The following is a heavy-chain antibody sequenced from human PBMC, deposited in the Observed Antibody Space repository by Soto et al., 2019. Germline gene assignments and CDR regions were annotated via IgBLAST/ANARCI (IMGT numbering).Heavy chain of an antibody. CDR2: ISYDGSNK. J-gene: IGHJ6*02. D-gene: IGHD3-3*01. Sequence: QVQLVESGGGVVQPGRSLRLSCAASGFTFSSYGMHWVRQAPGKGLEWVAVISYDGSNKYYADSVKGRFTISRDNSKNTLYLQMNSLRAEDTAVYYCAKDTSDFWSGLGYGMDVWGQGTTVTVSS. V-gene: IGHV3-30*18. CDR1: GFTFSSYG. CDR3: AKDTSDFWSGLGYGMDV.